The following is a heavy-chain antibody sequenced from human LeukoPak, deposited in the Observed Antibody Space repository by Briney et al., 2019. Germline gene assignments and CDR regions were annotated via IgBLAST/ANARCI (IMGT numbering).Heavy chain of an antibody. CDR2: ISAYNGNT. Sequence: ASVKVSCKASGYTFTSYDINWVRQAPGQGLEWMGWISAYNGNTNYAQKLQGRVTMTTDTSTSTADMELRSLRSDDTAVYYCARGGRGCSSTSCYALYWGQGTLVTVSS. V-gene: IGHV1-18*01. CDR3: ARGGRGCSSTSCYALY. J-gene: IGHJ4*02. D-gene: IGHD2-2*01. CDR1: GYTFTSYD.